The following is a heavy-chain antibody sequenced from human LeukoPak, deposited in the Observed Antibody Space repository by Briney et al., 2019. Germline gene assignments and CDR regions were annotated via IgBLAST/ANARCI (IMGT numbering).Heavy chain of an antibody. CDR3: ARSDYYDSSGYDY. CDR2: IYYSGST. J-gene: IGHJ4*02. Sequence: SQTLSLTCTVSGGSISSGDYYWSWIRQPPGKGLEWIGYIYYSGSTYYNSSLKSRVTISVDTSKNQFSLKLSSVTAADTAVYYCARSDYYDSSGYDYWGQGTLVTVSS. D-gene: IGHD3-22*01. V-gene: IGHV4-30-4*01. CDR1: GGSISSGDYY.